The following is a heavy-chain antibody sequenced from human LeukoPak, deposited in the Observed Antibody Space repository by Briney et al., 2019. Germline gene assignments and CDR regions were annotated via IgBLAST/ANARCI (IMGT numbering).Heavy chain of an antibody. CDR1: GITFSSYS. V-gene: IGHV3-48*01. D-gene: IGHD3-16*01. J-gene: IGHJ5*02. Sequence: PGGSLRLSCAASGITFSSYSMNWVRQAPGKGLEWISYLSSDNYTIYYADSVKGRFIISRDNAKDSLYLQVNSLRAEDTAVYYCARVATDGGGFDPWGQGTLVTVSS. CDR2: LSSDNYTI. CDR3: ARVATDGGGFDP.